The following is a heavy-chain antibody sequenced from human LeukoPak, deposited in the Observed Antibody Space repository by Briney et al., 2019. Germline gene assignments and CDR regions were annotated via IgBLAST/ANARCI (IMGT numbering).Heavy chain of an antibody. CDR1: GFTFSSYA. CDR2: ISGSGGST. V-gene: IGHV3-23*01. D-gene: IGHD3-22*01. CDR3: ARDGLYYYDSSGYPDPHNWFDP. Sequence: PGGSLRLSCAASGFTFSSYAMSWVRQAPGKGLEWVSAISGSGGSTYYADSVKGRFTISRDNAKNSLYLQMNSLRAEDTAVYYCARDGLYYYDSSGYPDPHNWFDPWGQGTLVTVSS. J-gene: IGHJ5*02.